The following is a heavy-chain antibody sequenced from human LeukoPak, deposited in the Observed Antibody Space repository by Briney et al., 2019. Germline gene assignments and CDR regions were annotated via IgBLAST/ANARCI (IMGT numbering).Heavy chain of an antibody. CDR2: IVVGSGNT. Sequence: ASVKVSCKASGFTFTSSAVQWVRQARGQRLEWIGWIVVGSGNTNYAQKFQERVTITRDMSTSTAYMELSSLRSEDTAVYYCARVGQQLVQLCYFDYWGQGTLVTVSS. V-gene: IGHV1-58*01. CDR3: ARVGQQLVQLCYFDY. CDR1: GFTFTSSA. J-gene: IGHJ4*02. D-gene: IGHD6-13*01.